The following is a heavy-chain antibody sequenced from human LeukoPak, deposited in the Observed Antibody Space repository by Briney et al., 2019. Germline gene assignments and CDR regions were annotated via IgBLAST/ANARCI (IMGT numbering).Heavy chain of an antibody. J-gene: IGHJ4*02. CDR3: ASLVVTRYYFDY. D-gene: IGHD4-23*01. CDR2: INHSGST. Sequence: SETLSLTCAVYGGSFSGYYWSWIRQPPGKGLEWIGEINHSGSTNYNPSLKSRVTISVDTSKNQFSLKLSSVTAADTAVYYCASLVVTRYYFDYWGQGTLVTVSS. V-gene: IGHV4-34*01. CDR1: GGSFSGYY.